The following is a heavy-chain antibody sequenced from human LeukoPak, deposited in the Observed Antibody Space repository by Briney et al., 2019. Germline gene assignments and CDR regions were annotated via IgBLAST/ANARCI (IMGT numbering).Heavy chain of an antibody. Sequence: PGGSLRLSCAASGFTFSSYAMSWVRQAPGKGLEWVSAISGSGGSTYYADSVKGRFTISRDNSKNTLYLQMNSLRAEDTAVYYCAKGGYCSSTSCHTYPDYWGQGTLVTVSS. V-gene: IGHV3-23*01. CDR2: ISGSGGST. D-gene: IGHD2-2*02. CDR1: GFTFSSYA. CDR3: AKGGYCSSTSCHTYPDY. J-gene: IGHJ4*02.